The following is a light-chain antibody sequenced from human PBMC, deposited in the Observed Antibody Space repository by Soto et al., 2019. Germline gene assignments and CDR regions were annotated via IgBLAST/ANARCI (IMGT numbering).Light chain of an antibody. Sequence: DIQMTHSPSTRSASVGDRVTIACRASQSISSWLAWYQQKPGKAPKLLIYDASSLESGVPSRFSGSGSGTEFTLTISSLQPDDFATYYCQQYNSYSFGQGTKVDIK. CDR2: DAS. CDR1: QSISSW. CDR3: QQYNSYS. J-gene: IGKJ1*01. V-gene: IGKV1-5*01.